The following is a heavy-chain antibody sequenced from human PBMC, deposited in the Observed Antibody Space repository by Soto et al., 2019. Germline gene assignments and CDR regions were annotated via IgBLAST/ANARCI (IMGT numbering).Heavy chain of an antibody. CDR2: IYPGDSDT. J-gene: IGHJ6*02. CDR1: GYSFTSYW. V-gene: IGHV5-51*01. Sequence: PGESLKISCKGSGYSFTSYWIGWVRQMPGQGLEWMGIIYPGDSDTRYSPSFQGQVTISADKSISTAYLQWSSLRAEDTAVYYCARDRRIYDFWSGYYTGKDYYYGMDVWGQGTTVTVSS. CDR3: ARDRRIYDFWSGYYTGKDYYYGMDV. D-gene: IGHD3-3*01.